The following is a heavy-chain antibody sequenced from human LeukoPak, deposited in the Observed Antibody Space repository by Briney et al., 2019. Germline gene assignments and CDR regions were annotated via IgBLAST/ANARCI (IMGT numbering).Heavy chain of an antibody. D-gene: IGHD4-23*01. J-gene: IGHJ1*01. V-gene: IGHV4-59*08. CDR2: ISHSWST. Sequence: SETLSLTCTVSGGSISSDYWSWIRQPPGKGLEWIGYISHSWSTNYNPSLKSRVTISVDTSKNQFSLKLSSVTAADTAVYYCARHTYGGNSDFQHWGQGTLVTVSS. CDR3: ARHTYGGNSDFQH. CDR1: GGSISSDY.